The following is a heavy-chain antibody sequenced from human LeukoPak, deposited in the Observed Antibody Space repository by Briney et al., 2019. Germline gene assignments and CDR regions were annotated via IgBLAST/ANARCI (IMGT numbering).Heavy chain of an antibody. D-gene: IGHD1-26*01. CDR2: INPNSGGT. Sequence: ASVKVSCKASGYTFTGYYMHWVRQAPGQGLEWMGWINPNSGGTNYAQKFQGWVTMTRDTSISTAYMELSRLRSDDTAVYYCARGGGQWELRPYDAFEIWGQGTMVTVSS. V-gene: IGHV1-2*04. CDR3: ARGGGQWELRPYDAFEI. J-gene: IGHJ3*02. CDR1: GYTFTGYY.